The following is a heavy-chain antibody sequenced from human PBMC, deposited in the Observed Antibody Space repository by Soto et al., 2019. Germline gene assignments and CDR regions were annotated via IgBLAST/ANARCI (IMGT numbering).Heavy chain of an antibody. CDR2: ISSSSSYI. V-gene: IGHV3-21*01. D-gene: IGHD2-2*01. J-gene: IGHJ3*02. CDR1: GFTFSNAW. Sequence: GSLRLSCAASGFTFSNAWINWVRQAPGKGLEWVSSISSSSSYIYYADSVKGRFTISRDNAKNSLYLQMNSLRAEGTAVYYCASEVVPAAIPPKNAFDIWGQGTMVTVSS. CDR3: ASEVVPAAIPPKNAFDI.